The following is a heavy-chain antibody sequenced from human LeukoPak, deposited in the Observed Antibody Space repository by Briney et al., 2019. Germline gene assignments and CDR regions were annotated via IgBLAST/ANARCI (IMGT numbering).Heavy chain of an antibody. V-gene: IGHV4-39*07. D-gene: IGHD6-19*01. J-gene: IGHJ4*02. Sequence: SETLSLTCTVSGGSISSSSYYWGWIRQPPGKGLEWIGSIYYSGSTYYNPSLKSRVTISVDTSKNQFSLKLSSVTAADTAVYYCARERFGAVAGNEDYWGQGTLVTVSS. CDR3: ARERFGAVAGNEDY. CDR2: IYYSGST. CDR1: GGSISSSSYY.